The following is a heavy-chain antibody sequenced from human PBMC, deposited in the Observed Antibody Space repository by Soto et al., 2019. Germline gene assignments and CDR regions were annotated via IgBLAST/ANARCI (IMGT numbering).Heavy chain of an antibody. D-gene: IGHD3-10*01. CDR1: GYTFTSYY. CDR3: ARQMLKPHMVRGFMPLDS. CDR2: INPLNGGA. V-gene: IGHV1-2*04. Sequence: QVQLVQSGAEVTKPGASVKVSCKASGYTFTSYYIYWVRQAPGQGLEWMGWINPLNGGAKYAQRFQDSVTVTGDTSISTAYMELSSLRYDDTAVYYCARQMLKPHMVRGFMPLDSWGQGTLVIVSS. J-gene: IGHJ4*02.